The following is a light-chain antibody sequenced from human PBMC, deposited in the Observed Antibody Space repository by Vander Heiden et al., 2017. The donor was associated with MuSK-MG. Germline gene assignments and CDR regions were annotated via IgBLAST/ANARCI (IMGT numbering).Light chain of an antibody. V-gene: IGKV1-6*01. Sequence: AIQMTQSPSSLSASVGDRVTISCRASQDIRKDLGWYQQRPGKAPELLIYAASSLQSGVPSRFSGSGSGTDFTLTISSLQPEDFATYYCLQDYTYPFTFGPGTRVDIK. CDR1: QDIRKD. CDR2: AAS. CDR3: LQDYTYPFT. J-gene: IGKJ3*01.